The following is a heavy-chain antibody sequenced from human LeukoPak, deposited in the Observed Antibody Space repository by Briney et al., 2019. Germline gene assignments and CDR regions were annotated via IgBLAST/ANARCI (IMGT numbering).Heavy chain of an antibody. CDR2: ISGSGGST. D-gene: IGHD3-10*01. CDR1: GFTFSSYA. CDR3: AKDHSSGSPYYLDY. V-gene: IGHV3-23*01. J-gene: IGHJ4*02. Sequence: GGSLRLSCAASGFTFSSYAMSWVRQAPGKGLEWVSAISGSGGSTYYADSVKGRFTISRDNPKNTLYLQMSSLRAEDTAIYYCAKDHSSGSPYYLDYWGQGTLVSVSS.